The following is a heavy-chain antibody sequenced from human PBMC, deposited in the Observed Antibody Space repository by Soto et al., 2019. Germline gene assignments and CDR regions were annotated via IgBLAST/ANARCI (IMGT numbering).Heavy chain of an antibody. Sequence: QVQLVESGGGVVQPGRSLRLSCAASGFTFSSYGMHWVRQAPGKGLEWMAVIWYDGSNKYYADSVKGRFTISRDNSKNTLYLQMNSLRAEDTAVYYCARDASYDSSGYYFGIGGIDYWGQGTLVTVSS. J-gene: IGHJ4*02. CDR2: IWYDGSNK. CDR1: GFTFSSYG. CDR3: ARDASYDSSGYYFGIGGIDY. V-gene: IGHV3-33*01. D-gene: IGHD3-22*01.